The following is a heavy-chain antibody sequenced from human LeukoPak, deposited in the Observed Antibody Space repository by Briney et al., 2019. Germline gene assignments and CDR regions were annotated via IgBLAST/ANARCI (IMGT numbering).Heavy chain of an antibody. D-gene: IGHD4-17*01. J-gene: IGHJ4*02. Sequence: PGGSLRLSCTASGFTFSSYGMHWIRQAPGKGLEWVAVISYDGSYKYYVDSVKGRFTISRDNSENTLYVQMNSLRPEDPAVYYCSKSSADYDQNPDFLGQGTLVTVSS. CDR1: GFTFSSYG. CDR3: SKSSADYDQNPDF. CDR2: ISYDGSYK. V-gene: IGHV3-30*18.